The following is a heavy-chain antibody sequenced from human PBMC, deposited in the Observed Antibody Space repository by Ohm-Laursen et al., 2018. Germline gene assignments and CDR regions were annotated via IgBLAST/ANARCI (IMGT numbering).Heavy chain of an antibody. CDR1: GFTFGNYA. Sequence: SLRLSCAASGFTFGNYAMHWVRQAPGKGLEWVATINWNSGDIGYGDSVKGRFTISRDNAKNSLYLQMNSLRAEDTALYYCAKALIAAAGSNFDYWGQGTLVTVSS. CDR3: AKALIAAAGSNFDY. J-gene: IGHJ4*02. V-gene: IGHV3-9*01. CDR2: INWNSGDI. D-gene: IGHD6-13*01.